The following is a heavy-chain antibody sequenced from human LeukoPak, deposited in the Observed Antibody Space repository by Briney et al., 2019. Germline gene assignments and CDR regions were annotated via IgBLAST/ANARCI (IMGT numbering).Heavy chain of an antibody. CDR2: ISYDGSNK. D-gene: IGHD2-15*01. CDR1: GFTFSSYA. V-gene: IGHV3-30*04. J-gene: IGHJ4*02. Sequence: TGGSLRLSCAASGFTFSSYAMHWVRQAPGKGLEWVAVISYDGSNKYYADSVKGRFTISRDNSKNTLYLQMNSLRAEDTAVYYCAKELGYCSGGSCYFDYWGQGTLVTVSS. CDR3: AKELGYCSGGSCYFDY.